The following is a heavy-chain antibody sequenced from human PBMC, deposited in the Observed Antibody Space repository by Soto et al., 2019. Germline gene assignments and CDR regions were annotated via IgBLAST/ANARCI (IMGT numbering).Heavy chain of an antibody. CDR3: ARLHYRSSFSFY. CDR1: GNSFTTDW. J-gene: IGHJ4*02. V-gene: IGHV5-51*01. D-gene: IGHD6-6*01. CDR2: IYPGDSHV. Sequence: LXISCHHSGNSFTTDWIGWVRQMPGKGLEWMGLIYPGDSHVRYGPSFQGQVTISIDRSTTTAYLQWSSLKASDTAIYYCARLHYRSSFSFYWGQGTLVTVSS.